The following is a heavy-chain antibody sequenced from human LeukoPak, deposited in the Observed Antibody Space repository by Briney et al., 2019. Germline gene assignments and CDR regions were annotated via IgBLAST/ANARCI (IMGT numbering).Heavy chain of an antibody. CDR2: IYYSGST. D-gene: IGHD2-8*01. CDR3: ARVKIMVASFDY. V-gene: IGHV4-31*03. CDR1: GGSISSGGYY. J-gene: IGHJ4*02. Sequence: PSETLSLTCTVSGGSISSGGYYWSWIRQHPGKGLEWIGYIYYSGSTYYNPSLKSRVTISVDTSKNQFSLKLSSVTAADTAVYYCARVKIMVASFDYWGQGTLDTVSS.